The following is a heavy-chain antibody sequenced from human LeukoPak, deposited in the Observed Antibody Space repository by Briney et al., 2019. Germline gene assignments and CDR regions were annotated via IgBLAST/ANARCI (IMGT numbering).Heavy chain of an antibody. D-gene: IGHD6-19*01. V-gene: IGHV4-61*02. CDR3: ARTGWLAFDY. J-gene: IGHJ4*02. Sequence: SETLSLTCTVSGDSISSGIHYWSWIRQPAGKGLEWIGRIYTSGSTNYNPSLKSRVTISLDTSKNQFSLKLSSVTAADTAVYYCARTGWLAFDYWGQGTLVTVSS. CDR1: GDSISSGIHY. CDR2: IYTSGST.